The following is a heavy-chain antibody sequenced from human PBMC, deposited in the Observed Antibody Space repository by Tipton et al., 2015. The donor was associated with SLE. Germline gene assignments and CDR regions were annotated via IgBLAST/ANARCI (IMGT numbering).Heavy chain of an antibody. D-gene: IGHD3-10*01. CDR1: GGSFSGYY. V-gene: IGHV4-34*01. CDR3: ARERGLLWFGELLSAFDI. Sequence: TLSLTCAVYGGSFSGYYWSWIRQPPGKGLEWIGEINHSGSTNYNPSLKSRVTISVDTSKNQFSLKLSSVTAADTAVYYCARERGLLWFGELLSAFDIWGQGTIVTVSS. J-gene: IGHJ3*02. CDR2: INHSGST.